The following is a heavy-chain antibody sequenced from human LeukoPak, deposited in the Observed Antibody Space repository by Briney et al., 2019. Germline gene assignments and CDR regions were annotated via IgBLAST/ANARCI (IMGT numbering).Heavy chain of an antibody. CDR2: IKQDGSEK. Sequence: GGSLRLSCAASGFTFSSYWMSWVRQAPGKGLEWVANIKQDGSEKYYVDSVKGRFTISRDNAKNSLYLQMNSLRAEDTALYHCARDRGGTGTAVGWFDPWGQGTLVTVSS. D-gene: IGHD1-1*01. J-gene: IGHJ5*02. CDR3: ARDRGGTGTAVGWFDP. V-gene: IGHV3-7*03. CDR1: GFTFSSYW.